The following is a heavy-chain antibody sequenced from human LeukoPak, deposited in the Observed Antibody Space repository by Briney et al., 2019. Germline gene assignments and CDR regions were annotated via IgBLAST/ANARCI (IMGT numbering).Heavy chain of an antibody. J-gene: IGHJ6*04. CDR1: GFTVSSNY. V-gene: IGHV3-66*02. Sequence: SGGSMRLSCAASGFTVSSNYMSWVRQAQGKGLEWVSVIYGGGSKAYADSVKGRFTISRDNSKNTLYLQMNSLRAEDTAVYYCARSRFFDVWGKGTTVTVSS. D-gene: IGHD2-2*01. CDR3: ARSRFFDV. CDR2: IYGGGSK.